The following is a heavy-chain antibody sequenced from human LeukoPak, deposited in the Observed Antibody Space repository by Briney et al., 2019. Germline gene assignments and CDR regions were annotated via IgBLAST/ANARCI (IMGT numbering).Heavy chain of an antibody. V-gene: IGHV3-43D*03. CDR3: AKDTGGSGTYYLDS. CDR2: ISWDGGST. D-gene: IGHD1-26*01. CDR1: GFTFDDYA. Sequence: PGGSLRLSCAASGFTFDDYAMHWVRQAPGKGLEWVSLISWDGGSTYYADSVKGRFTISRDNSKISLYLQMNSLRTEDTALYYCAKDTGGSGTYYLDSWGQGTLVTVSS. J-gene: IGHJ4*02.